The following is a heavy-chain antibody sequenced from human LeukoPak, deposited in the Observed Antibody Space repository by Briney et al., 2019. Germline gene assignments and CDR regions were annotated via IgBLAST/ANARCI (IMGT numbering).Heavy chain of an antibody. J-gene: IGHJ4*02. CDR1: GGSISSGSYY. V-gene: IGHV4-61*02. CDR3: ASLSGWPLYFDF. CDR2: IYTSGST. D-gene: IGHD6-19*01. Sequence: PSETLSLTCTVSGGSISSGSYYWSWIRQPAGKGLEWIGRIYTSGSTHYNPSLKSRVTISVDTSKNQFSLKLSSVTAADTAVYYCASLSGWPLYFDFWGQGTLVTVSS.